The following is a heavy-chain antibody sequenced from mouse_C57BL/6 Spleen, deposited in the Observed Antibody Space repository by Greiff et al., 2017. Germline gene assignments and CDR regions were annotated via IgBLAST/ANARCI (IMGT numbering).Heavy chain of an antibody. CDR2: ISSGGDYI. V-gene: IGHV5-9-1*02. Sequence: EVKLVESGEGLVKPGGSLKLSCAASGFTFSSYAMSWVRQTPEKRLEWVAYISSGGDYIYYADTVKGRFTISRANARNTLYLQMSSLKSEDTAMYYGTRGNNWDGSWYYFDYWGQGTTLTVSS. CDR3: TRGNNWDGSWYYFDY. CDR1: GFTFSSYA. J-gene: IGHJ2*01. D-gene: IGHD4-1*01.